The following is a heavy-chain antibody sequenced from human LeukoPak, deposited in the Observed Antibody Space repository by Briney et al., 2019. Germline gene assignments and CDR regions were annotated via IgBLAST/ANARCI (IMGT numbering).Heavy chain of an antibody. CDR2: ISSNGGGT. Sequence: PGGSLRLSCAASGFTFSSYAMTWVRQAPGKGLDGVSTISSNGGGTYYADSVRGRFTISRDNSKNTLYLQMNSLRAEDTAVYYCAKETRGGSYGILDYWGQGTLVTVSS. CDR3: AKETRGGSYGILDY. D-gene: IGHD3-16*01. V-gene: IGHV3-23*01. J-gene: IGHJ4*02. CDR1: GFTFSSYA.